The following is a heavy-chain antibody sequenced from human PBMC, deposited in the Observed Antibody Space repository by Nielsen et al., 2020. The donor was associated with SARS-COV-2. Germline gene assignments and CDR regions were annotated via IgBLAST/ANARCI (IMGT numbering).Heavy chain of an antibody. V-gene: IGHV4-39*01. CDR2: IYYSGST. CDR3: ARQSRTGTATRY. CDR1: GDSISSSSYY. J-gene: IGHJ4*02. D-gene: IGHD1-1*01. Sequence: SETLSLTCIVSGDSISSSSYYWGWIRQPPGKGLEWIGSIYYSGSTYYNPSLKSRVTISVDTSKNQFSLKLSSVTAADTAVYYCARQSRTGTATRYWGQGTLVTVSS.